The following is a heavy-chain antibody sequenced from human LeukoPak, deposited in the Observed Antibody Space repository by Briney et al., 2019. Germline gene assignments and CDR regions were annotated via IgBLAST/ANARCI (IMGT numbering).Heavy chain of an antibody. D-gene: IGHD2-15*01. CDR1: GDSASSSY. CDR3: TKNAGRGRPSDL. CDR2: IYYRGDT. Sequence: PSETLFLTCTVSGDSASSSYWSWVRQPPGKGLEWLAYIYYRGDTNYNPSLKSRLTISLDMSRNQVSLKLPSVTAADTAVYYCTKNAGRGRPSDLWGQGILVTVSS. J-gene: IGHJ5*02. V-gene: IGHV4-59*02.